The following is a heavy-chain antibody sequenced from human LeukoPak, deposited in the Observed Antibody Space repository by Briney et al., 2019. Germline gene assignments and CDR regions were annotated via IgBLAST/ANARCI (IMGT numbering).Heavy chain of an antibody. CDR3: LIAVGGGAFDI. J-gene: IGHJ3*02. CDR1: GGSISSSRYY. Sequence: SETLSLTCTVSGGSISSSRYYWGWVRQPPGNGMEWIGGSYYSGSTYYNPSLKSRVTISVDTSKNQFSLKLSSVTAADAAVYYGLIAVGGGAFDIWGQGTMVTVAS. V-gene: IGHV4-39*01. D-gene: IGHD6-19*01. CDR2: SYYSGST.